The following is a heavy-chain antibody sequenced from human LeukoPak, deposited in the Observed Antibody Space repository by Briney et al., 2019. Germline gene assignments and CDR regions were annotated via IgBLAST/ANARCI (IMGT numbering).Heavy chain of an antibody. Sequence: GGSLRLSCVASGFTFNNYGMHWVRQAPGKGLEWVAFIRLDGNKKYYADSVKGRFTLSRDNYRNTLYLQMNSLRAEDTAMYYCAKAVGSCDGGTCYPIGYFDYWGQGTLVTVSS. D-gene: IGHD2-15*01. CDR2: IRLDGNKK. V-gene: IGHV3-30*02. CDR3: AKAVGSCDGGTCYPIGYFDY. CDR1: GFTFNNYG. J-gene: IGHJ4*02.